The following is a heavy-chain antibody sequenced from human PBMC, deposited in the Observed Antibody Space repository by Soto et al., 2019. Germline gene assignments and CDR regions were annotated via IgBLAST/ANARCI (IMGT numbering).Heavy chain of an antibody. CDR1: GGTFSSYA. CDR2: IIPILGIA. D-gene: IGHD5-12*01. J-gene: IGHJ6*02. CDR3: ARDKNRGYDYYYYGMDV. V-gene: IGHV1-69*10. Sequence: ASVKVSCKASGGTFSSYAISWVRQAPGQGLEWMGGIIPILGIANYAQKFQGRVTITADKSTSTAYMELSSLRSEDTAVYYCARDKNRGYDYYYYGMDVWGQGTTVTVSS.